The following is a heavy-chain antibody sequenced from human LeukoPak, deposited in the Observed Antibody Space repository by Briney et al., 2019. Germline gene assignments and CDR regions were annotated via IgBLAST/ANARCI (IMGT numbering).Heavy chain of an antibody. D-gene: IGHD3-3*01. Sequence: SETLSLTCIVSGDSVRASSYHWGWIRRSHGRGLEWIGDVYYNGNTYYNPSLERRVTIFLDKSKNQFSLQLSAVTAADTAVYYCARRWSGNHPYHFWGQGALVSVSS. V-gene: IGHV4-39*01. J-gene: IGHJ4*02. CDR1: GDSVRASSYH. CDR3: ARRWSGNHPYHF. CDR2: VYYNGNT.